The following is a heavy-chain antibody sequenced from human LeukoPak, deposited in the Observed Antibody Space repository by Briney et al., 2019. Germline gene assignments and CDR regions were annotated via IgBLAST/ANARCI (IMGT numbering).Heavy chain of an antibody. D-gene: IGHD2-8*01. CDR3: AKDAIVLMVYAISHFDY. Sequence: GGSLRLSCAASGFTFSSYAMSWVRQAPGKGLEWVSAISGSGGSTYYADSVKRRFTISRDNSKNTLYLQMNSLRAEDTAVYYCAKDAIVLMVYAISHFDYWGQGTLVTVSS. CDR1: GFTFSSYA. J-gene: IGHJ4*02. CDR2: ISGSGGST. V-gene: IGHV3-23*01.